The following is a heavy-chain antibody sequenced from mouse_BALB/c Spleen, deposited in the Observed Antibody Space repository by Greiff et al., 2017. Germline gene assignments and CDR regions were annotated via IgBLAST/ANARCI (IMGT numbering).Heavy chain of an antibody. CDR1: GYSFTGYT. Sequence: VQLQQPGAELVMPGASVKMSCKASGYSFTGYTMNWVKQSHGKNLEWIGLINPYNGGTSYNQKFKGKATLTVDKSSSTAYMELLSLTSEDSAVYYCAREKGGSSYFDYWGQGTTLTVSS. V-gene: IGHV1-18*01. CDR3: AREKGGSSYFDY. J-gene: IGHJ2*01. CDR2: INPYNGGT. D-gene: IGHD1-1*01.